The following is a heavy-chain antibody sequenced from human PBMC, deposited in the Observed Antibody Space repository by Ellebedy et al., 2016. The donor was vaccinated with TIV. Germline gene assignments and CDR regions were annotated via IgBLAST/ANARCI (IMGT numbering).Heavy chain of an antibody. J-gene: IGHJ4*02. Sequence: PGGSLRLSCVDSGFSFSIYSMSWVRQAPGKGLEWLSSISGSSTYIYSADSLKGRFTISRDNAKNSLYLQMNSLRAEDTAVYYCARDMGYSSGWHYFDYWGLGTLVTVSS. V-gene: IGHV3-21*01. CDR1: GFSFSIYS. D-gene: IGHD6-19*01. CDR2: ISGSSTYI. CDR3: ARDMGYSSGWHYFDY.